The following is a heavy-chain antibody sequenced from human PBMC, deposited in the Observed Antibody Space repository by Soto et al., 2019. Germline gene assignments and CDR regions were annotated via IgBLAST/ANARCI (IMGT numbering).Heavy chain of an antibody. J-gene: IGHJ4*02. CDR2: IYYTGST. CDR1: GGSVNSDRHN. Sequence: SYAVSLACTFSGGSVNSDRHNWSWIRQRPGKGLEWIGYIYYTGSTNYNPSLKSRVTISLDTSRNQFSLKLSSVTAADTAVFYCAREYANSPEAFDFWGQGALVPAPQ. CDR3: AREYANSPEAFDF. D-gene: IGHD2-2*01. V-gene: IGHV4-61*01.